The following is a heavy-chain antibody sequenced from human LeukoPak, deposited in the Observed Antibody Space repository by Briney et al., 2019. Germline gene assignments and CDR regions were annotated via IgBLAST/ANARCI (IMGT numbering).Heavy chain of an antibody. J-gene: IGHJ4*02. Sequence: GGFLRLSCAVSGFTFSKTWMSWVRQSPGKGLEWIGLIISSSDGGTTDYAAPVKGRFTMSRDDSKATLFLQMSSLKTEDTAVYYCARDGGSWSQYYDSSGYYFEYWGQGTLVTASS. D-gene: IGHD3-22*01. CDR3: ARDGGSWSQYYDSSGYYFEY. CDR2: IISSSDGGTT. CDR1: GFTFSKTW. V-gene: IGHV3-15*01.